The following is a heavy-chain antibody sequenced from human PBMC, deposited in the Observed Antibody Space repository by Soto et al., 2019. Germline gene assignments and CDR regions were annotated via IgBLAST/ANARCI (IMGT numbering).Heavy chain of an antibody. V-gene: IGHV3-66*01. CDR1: GFTVSSSY. CDR3: ARDGGNSGGFGTHWYYYMDV. J-gene: IGHJ6*03. CDR2: IYSGGST. D-gene: IGHD2-15*01. Sequence: EVQLVESGGGLVQPGGSLRLSCAASGFTVSSSYMRWARQAPGKGLEWVSVIYSGGSTYYADSVKCRFTISRDNSKNTFYLHLNSLRAEDTAVYYCARDGGNSGGFGTHWYYYMDVWGQGTTVTVS.